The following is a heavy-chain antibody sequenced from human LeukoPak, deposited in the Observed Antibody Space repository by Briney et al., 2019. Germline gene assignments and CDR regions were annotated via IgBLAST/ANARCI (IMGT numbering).Heavy chain of an antibody. CDR3: AKGKVQQWGVPEY. D-gene: IGHD1-26*01. J-gene: IGHJ4*02. CDR1: GFTFSSYA. Sequence: PGGPLRLSCAASGFTFSSYAMSWVRQAPGEGLEWVADISDSGGLTHYADSVKGRFTISRDNSNNTLYLQVNSLRAEDTAVYYCAKGKVQQWGVPEYWGQGTLLTVSS. V-gene: IGHV3-23*01. CDR2: ISDSGGLT.